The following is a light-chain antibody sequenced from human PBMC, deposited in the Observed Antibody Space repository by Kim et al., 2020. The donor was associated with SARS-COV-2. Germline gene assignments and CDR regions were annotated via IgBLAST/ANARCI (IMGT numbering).Light chain of an antibody. CDR3: QSADSSGSYVV. CDR1: ALPKQY. V-gene: IGLV3-25*03. CDR2: KDT. Sequence: QGQTARITCSGDALPKQYAYWYQQKPGQAPVLVIYKDTERPSGIPARFSGSSSGTTVTLTISGVQAEDEADYYCQSADSSGSYVVFGGGTKLTVL. J-gene: IGLJ3*02.